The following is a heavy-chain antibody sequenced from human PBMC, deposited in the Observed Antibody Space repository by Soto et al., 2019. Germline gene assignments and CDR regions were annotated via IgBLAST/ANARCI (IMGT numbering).Heavy chain of an antibody. V-gene: IGHV3-23*01. J-gene: IGHJ6*02. CDR3: AKVTIEVPAPGAAV. Sequence: LRLSCAASGFTFGSYGMHWVRQAPGKGLEWVSAISYSGDRTFYADSAKGRFTISRDNSKSTLYLEMKSLRAEDTAIYYCAKVTIEVPAPGAAVWGQGTTVTVSS. D-gene: IGHD2-15*01. CDR2: ISYSGDRT. CDR1: GFTFGSYG.